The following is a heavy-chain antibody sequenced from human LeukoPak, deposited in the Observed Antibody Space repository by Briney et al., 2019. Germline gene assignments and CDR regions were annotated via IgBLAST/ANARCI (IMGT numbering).Heavy chain of an antibody. CDR3: LRGAHYDTSGYYY. D-gene: IGHD3-22*01. Sequence: GGSLRLSCAASGFTFSSYWMHWVRQAPGEGLVWVSRIKYYGSSTIYADSAQGRFTISRDDARNTLYLQMNSLRHEDTAVYYCLRGAHYDTSGYYYWGQGALVTVSS. V-gene: IGHV3-74*01. CDR1: GFTFSSYW. CDR2: IKYYGSST. J-gene: IGHJ4*02.